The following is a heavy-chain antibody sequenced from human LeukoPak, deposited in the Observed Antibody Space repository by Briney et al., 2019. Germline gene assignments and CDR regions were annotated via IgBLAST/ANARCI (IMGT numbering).Heavy chain of an antibody. D-gene: IGHD1-7*01. J-gene: IGHJ4*02. V-gene: IGHV3-7*01. CDR3: ARDGDYDWNYKSGFDY. CDR1: GFTFSTYW. CDR2: IKQDGDNK. Sequence: PGGSLRLSCAASGFTFSTYWMAWVRQAPGKGLEWVANIKQDGDNKYYVDSVKGRFTISRDNAKNSLYLQMNSLRVEDTAVYYCARDGDYDWNYKSGFDYGGQGTLVTVSS.